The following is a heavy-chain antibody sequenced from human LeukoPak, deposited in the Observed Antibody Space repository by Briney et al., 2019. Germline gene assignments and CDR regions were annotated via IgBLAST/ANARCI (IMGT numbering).Heavy chain of an antibody. CDR3: AREEAGPYYYMDV. V-gene: IGHV4-34*01. CDR1: GGSFSGYY. J-gene: IGHJ6*03. CDR2: INHSGST. Sequence: PSETLSLTCAVYGGSFSGYYWSWIRQPPGKGLDWIGEINHSGSTNYNPSLKSRVTISVDTSKNQFSLKLSSVTAADTAVYYCAREEAGPYYYMDVWGKGTTITVSS. D-gene: IGHD6-13*01.